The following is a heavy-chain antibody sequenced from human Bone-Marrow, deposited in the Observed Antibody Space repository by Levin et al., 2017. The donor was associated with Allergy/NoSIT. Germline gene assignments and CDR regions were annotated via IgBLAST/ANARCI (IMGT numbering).Heavy chain of an antibody. Sequence: PGGSLRLSCTASGFTLGDYAMSWVRQAPGKGLEWVGFIRNKPYGGRAEYAASVKGRFTISGDDSKNIAYLKMNSLPDDDTAVYFCTRGGSQTLLFGTFDYWGQGTQVTVSS. D-gene: IGHD2-21*02. CDR3: TRGGSQTLLFGTFDY. V-gene: IGHV3-49*04. CDR2: IRNKPYGGRA. CDR1: GFTLGDYA. J-gene: IGHJ4*02.